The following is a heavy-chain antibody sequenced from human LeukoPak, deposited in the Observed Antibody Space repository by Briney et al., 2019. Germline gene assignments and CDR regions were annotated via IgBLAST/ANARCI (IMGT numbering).Heavy chain of an antibody. CDR3: ARQEGYGLLDN. CDR2: TYYRYKWYN. Sequence: SQTLSLTCAISGDSVSSNSVFYHWIRQSPSRGLEWLGRTYYRYKWYNDYAVSVKSRITINPDTSKNQFSLQLNSVTPEDTAVYNCARQEGYGLLDNWGQGTLVTISS. V-gene: IGHV6-1*01. D-gene: IGHD5-18*01. J-gene: IGHJ4*02. CDR1: GDSVSSNSVF.